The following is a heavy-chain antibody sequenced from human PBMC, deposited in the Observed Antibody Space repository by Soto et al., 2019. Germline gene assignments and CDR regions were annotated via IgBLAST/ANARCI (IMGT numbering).Heavy chain of an antibody. CDR1: GGSISSSNW. D-gene: IGHD2-2*01. CDR3: ARVRQYCSGTSCYLDP. J-gene: IGHJ5*02. Sequence: QVQLQESGPGLVKPSETLSLTCAVSGGSISSSNWWHWVRQPPGKGLEWIGEIHHSGTTNYNPSLKSRVAISVDKSKNQFSLKLNSVTAADTAVYYCARVRQYCSGTSCYLDPRGQGTLVTVSS. V-gene: IGHV4-4*02. CDR2: IHHSGTT.